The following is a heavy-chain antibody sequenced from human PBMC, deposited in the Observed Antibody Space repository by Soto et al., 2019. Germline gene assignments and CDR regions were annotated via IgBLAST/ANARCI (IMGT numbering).Heavy chain of an antibody. D-gene: IGHD6-13*01. CDR2: IYFSDST. V-gene: IGHV4-59*12. CDR3: AKCRRPVTAAVDAY. CDR1: DSRDRYY. Sequence: DSRDRYYRSSALQSQGKGLENLGYIYFSDSTNYNPSFKSRITISVDTSRNQFFLTLSSVTAADTAVYYCAKCRRPVTAAVDAYWGQGTLVTVS. J-gene: IGHJ1*01.